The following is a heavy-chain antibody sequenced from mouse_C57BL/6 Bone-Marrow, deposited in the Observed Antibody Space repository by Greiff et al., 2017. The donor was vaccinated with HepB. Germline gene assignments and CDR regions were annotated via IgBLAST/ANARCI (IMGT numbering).Heavy chain of an antibody. Sequence: VKLQESGPGLVKPSQSLFLTCSITGFPITSGYYWIWIRQSPGKPLEWMGYITHSGETFYNPSLQSPISITRETSKNQFFLQLNSVTTEDTAMYYCARAIYYDYGGGWYFDVWGTGTTVTVSS. CDR1: GFPITSGYY. CDR3: ARAIYYDYGGGWYFDV. J-gene: IGHJ1*03. V-gene: IGHV12-3*01. D-gene: IGHD2-4*01. CDR2: ITHSGET.